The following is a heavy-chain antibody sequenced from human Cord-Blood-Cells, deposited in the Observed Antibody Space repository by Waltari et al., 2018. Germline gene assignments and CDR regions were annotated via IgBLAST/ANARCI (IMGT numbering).Heavy chain of an antibody. D-gene: IGHD4-4*01. CDR3: AVAVKAFDI. Sequence: EVQLVASGGGLIQPGGSLRLSCAASGLTVSSHHMSGVRQAPGKGLELVSVIYSGCSTYYADSVKGRFTIARDNSKNTLYLQMNSLRAEDTAVYYCAVAVKAFDIWGQGTMVTVSS. CDR2: IYSGCST. J-gene: IGHJ3*02. V-gene: IGHV3-53*01. CDR1: GLTVSSHH.